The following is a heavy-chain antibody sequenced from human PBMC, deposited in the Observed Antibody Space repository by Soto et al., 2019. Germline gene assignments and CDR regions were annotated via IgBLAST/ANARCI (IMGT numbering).Heavy chain of an antibody. Sequence: GGSLRLSCAASGFTFSTYAMNWVRQAPGNGLEWVSAISGSGGSIHYADSVKGRFTISRDNSKNTLYLQMNSLRAEDTAVYYCAPAAGSGSYYSNYWGQGTLVTVSS. CDR1: GFTFSTYA. J-gene: IGHJ4*02. V-gene: IGHV3-23*01. CDR2: ISGSGGSI. D-gene: IGHD3-10*01. CDR3: APAAGSGSYYSNY.